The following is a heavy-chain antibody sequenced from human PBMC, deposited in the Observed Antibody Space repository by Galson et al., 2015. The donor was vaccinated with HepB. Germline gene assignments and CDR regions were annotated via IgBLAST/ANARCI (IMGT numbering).Heavy chain of an antibody. J-gene: IGHJ5*02. CDR1: GYTFTGYY. V-gene: IGHV1-2*02. D-gene: IGHD3-3*01. CDR2: INPNSGGT. Sequence: SVKVSCKASGYTFTGYYMHWVRQAPGQGLEWMEWINPNSGGTNYAQKFQGRVTMTRDTSISTAYMELSRLRSDDTAVYYCARDHRRIITIFGVVGNWFDPWGQGTLVTVSS. CDR3: ARDHRRIITIFGVVGNWFDP.